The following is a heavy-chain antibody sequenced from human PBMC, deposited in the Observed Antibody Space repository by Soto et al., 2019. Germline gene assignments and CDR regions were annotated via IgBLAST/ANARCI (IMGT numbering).Heavy chain of an antibody. Sequence: QVQLVESGGGVVQPGRSLRLSCAASGFTFSSYAMHWVRQAPGKGLEWVAVISYDGSNKYYADSVKGRFTISRDNSKNTLYLKRNSRRAEDTAVYYCARDREEQWLARVNWFDPWGQGTLVTVSS. V-gene: IGHV3-30-3*01. J-gene: IGHJ5*02. CDR1: GFTFSSYA. D-gene: IGHD6-19*01. CDR2: ISYDGSNK. CDR3: ARDREEQWLARVNWFDP.